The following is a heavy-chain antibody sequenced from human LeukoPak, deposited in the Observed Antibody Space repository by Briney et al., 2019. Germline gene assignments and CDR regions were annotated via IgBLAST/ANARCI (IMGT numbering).Heavy chain of an antibody. CDR2: SSAYNGNT. CDR3: ARVSPYAQWLAPGYYYGMDV. J-gene: IGHJ6*02. D-gene: IGHD6-19*01. V-gene: IGHV1-18*01. CDR1: GYTFTSYG. Sequence: GGSVKVSCKASGYTFTSYGISWVRHAPGQGLEWMGWSSAYNGNTNYAQKLQGRVTMTTDTSTSTAYMELRSLRSDDTAVYYCARVSPYAQWLAPGYYYGMDVWGQGTTVTVSS.